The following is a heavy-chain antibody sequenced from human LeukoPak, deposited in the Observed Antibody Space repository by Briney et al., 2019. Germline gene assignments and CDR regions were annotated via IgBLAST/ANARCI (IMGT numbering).Heavy chain of an antibody. V-gene: IGHV3-30*04. CDR3: AKVGGSGTSYYYFGVDV. J-gene: IGHJ6*02. CDR1: GFTFSSYA. Sequence: PGGSLRVSCAASGFTFSSYAMHWVRQAPGEGLEWVTVISNDGSVKYYADSVKGRFTISRDNSKNTLYLQMNSLRAEDTAVYFCAKVGGSGTSYYYFGVDVWGQGTTVTVSS. CDR2: ISNDGSVK. D-gene: IGHD3-10*01.